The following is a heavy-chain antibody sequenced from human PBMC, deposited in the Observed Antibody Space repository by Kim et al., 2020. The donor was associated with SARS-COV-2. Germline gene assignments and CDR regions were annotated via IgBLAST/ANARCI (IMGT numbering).Heavy chain of an antibody. CDR2: INHSGST. Sequence: SETLSLTCAVYGGSFSGYYWSWIRQPPGKGLEWIGEINHSGSTNYNPSLKSRVTISVDTSKNQFSLKLSSVTAADTAVYYCARGLGPNYYGSGSYSYFQHWGQGTLVTVSS. CDR1: GGSFSGYY. J-gene: IGHJ1*01. CDR3: ARGLGPNYYGSGSYSYFQH. V-gene: IGHV4-34*01. D-gene: IGHD3-10*01.